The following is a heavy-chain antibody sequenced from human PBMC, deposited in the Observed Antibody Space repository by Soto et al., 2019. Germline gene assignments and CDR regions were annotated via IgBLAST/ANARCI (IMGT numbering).Heavy chain of an antibody. CDR1: GFTFSSYG. V-gene: IGHV3-30*18. CDR3: AKDSKGEQWLVYD. CDR2: ISYDGSNK. Sequence: QVQLVESGGGVVQPGRSLRLSCAASGFTFSSYGMHWVRQAPGKGLEWVAVISYDGSNKYYADSVKGRFTISRDNSKNTLYLQMNSLRAEDTAVYYCAKDSKGEQWLVYDWGQGTLVTVSS. J-gene: IGHJ4*02. D-gene: IGHD6-19*01.